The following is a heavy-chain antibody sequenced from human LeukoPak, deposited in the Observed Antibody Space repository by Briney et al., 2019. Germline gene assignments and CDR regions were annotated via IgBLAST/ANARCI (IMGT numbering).Heavy chain of an antibody. CDR3: ARGSRNCSGGSCQYYFDY. CDR1: GYTFTSYD. V-gene: IGHV1-8*01. D-gene: IGHD2-15*01. Sequence: GASMKVSCKASGYTFTSYDINWVRQATGQGLEWMGWMNPNSGNTGYAQKFQGRVTMTRNTSISTAYMELSSLRSEDTAMYYCARGSRNCSGGSCQYYFDYWGQGTLVTVSS. CDR2: MNPNSGNT. J-gene: IGHJ4*02.